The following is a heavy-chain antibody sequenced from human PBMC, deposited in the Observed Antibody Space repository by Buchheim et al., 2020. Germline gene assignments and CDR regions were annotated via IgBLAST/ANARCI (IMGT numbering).Heavy chain of an antibody. J-gene: IGHJ4*02. D-gene: IGHD6-19*01. CDR1: GFTFSSYG. CDR3: AKDARTIGWYSDY. Sequence: QVQLVESGGGVVQPGRSLRLSCAASGFTFSSYGMHWVRQAPGKGLEWVAVISYDGSNKYYADSVKGRFTLSRVNSKNTLYLQMNSLRAEDTAVYYCAKDARTIGWYSDYWGQGTL. CDR2: ISYDGSNK. V-gene: IGHV3-30*18.